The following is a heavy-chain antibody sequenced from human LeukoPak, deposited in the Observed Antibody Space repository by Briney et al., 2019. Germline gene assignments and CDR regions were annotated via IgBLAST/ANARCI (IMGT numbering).Heavy chain of an antibody. V-gene: IGHV3-48*04. D-gene: IGHD5-12*01. J-gene: IGHJ5*01. CDR3: ARVGSHRNSGYDS. CDR1: GFTFSSYS. Sequence: SGGSLRLSCAASGFTFSSYSMNGVPQAPGEGVGWVSYISSTATIYYADFLKGRFTISRDNAKNSLYLQMNSLRAEDTAVYYCARVGSHRNSGYDSWGQGTLVTVSS. CDR2: ISSTATI.